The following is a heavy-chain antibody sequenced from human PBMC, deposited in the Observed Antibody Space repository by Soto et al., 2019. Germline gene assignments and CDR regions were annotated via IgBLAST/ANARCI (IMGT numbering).Heavy chain of an antibody. CDR3: ARGDSTDCSNGVCSFFYNHDMDV. D-gene: IGHD2-8*01. CDR1: GYSFTDYH. J-gene: IGHJ6*02. Sequence: ASVKVSCKASGYSFTDYHIHWVRQAPGQGLEWLGRINPKSGGASTAQKFQGWVTMTTDTSISTASMELTRLTSDDKAIYYCARGDSTDCSNGVCSFFYNHDMDVCGQGTTVTVSS. V-gene: IGHV1-2*04. CDR2: INPKSGGA.